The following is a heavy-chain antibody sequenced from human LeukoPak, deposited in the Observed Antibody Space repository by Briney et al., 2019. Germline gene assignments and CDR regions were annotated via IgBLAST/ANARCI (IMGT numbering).Heavy chain of an antibody. CDR3: AREANYCGGDCYLDY. CDR2: IYYSGST. J-gene: IGHJ4*02. V-gene: IGHV4-61*01. Sequence: KPSETLSLTCTVSGGSISSSSYYWGWIRQPPGKGLEWIGYIYYSGSTNYNPSLKSRVTISVDTSKNQFSLKLSSVTAADAAVYYCAREANYCGGDCYLDYWGQGTLVTVSS. D-gene: IGHD2-21*02. CDR1: GGSISSSSYY.